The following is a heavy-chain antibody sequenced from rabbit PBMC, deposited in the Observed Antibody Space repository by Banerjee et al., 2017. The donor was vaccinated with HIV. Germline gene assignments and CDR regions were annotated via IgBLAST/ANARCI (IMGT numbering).Heavy chain of an antibody. CDR1: GFSFSSNYW. J-gene: IGHJ4*01. V-gene: IGHV1S40*01. Sequence: QSLEESGGDLVKPGASLTLTCTASGFSFSSNYWMCWVRQAPGKGLEWIACIDGGSSGSTYYASWVNGRFTISSHNAQNTLYLQLNSLTAADTATYFCVRAYGGYGNLWGPGTLVTVS. CDR3: VRAYGGYGNL. CDR2: IDGGSSGST. D-gene: IGHD2-1*01.